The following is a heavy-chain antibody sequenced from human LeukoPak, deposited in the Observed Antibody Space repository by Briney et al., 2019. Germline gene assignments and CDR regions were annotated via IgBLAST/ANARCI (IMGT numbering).Heavy chain of an antibody. J-gene: IGHJ5*02. CDR3: ARIVGGSYYNWFDP. D-gene: IGHD1-26*01. CDR2: IYHSGST. V-gene: IGHV4-30-2*01. CDR1: GGSISSGGYS. Sequence: PSETLSLTCAVSGGSISSGGYSWSWIRQPPGKGLEWIGYIYHSGSTYYNPSLKSRVAISVDRSKNQFSLKLSSVTAADTAVYYCARIVGGSYYNWFDPWGQGTLVTVSS.